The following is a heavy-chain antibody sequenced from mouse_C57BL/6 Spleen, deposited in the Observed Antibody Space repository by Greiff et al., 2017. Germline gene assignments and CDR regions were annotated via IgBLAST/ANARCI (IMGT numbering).Heavy chain of an antibody. Sequence: EVMLVESGGGLVKPGGSLKLSCAASGFTFSDYGMHWVRQAPEKGLEWVAYISSGSSTIYYADTVKGRFTISRANAKNTLFLQMTSLRSEDTAMYYCARDYSNYGYFDVWGTGTTVTVSS. D-gene: IGHD2-5*01. V-gene: IGHV5-17*01. CDR2: ISSGSSTI. J-gene: IGHJ1*03. CDR1: GFTFSDYG. CDR3: ARDYSNYGYFDV.